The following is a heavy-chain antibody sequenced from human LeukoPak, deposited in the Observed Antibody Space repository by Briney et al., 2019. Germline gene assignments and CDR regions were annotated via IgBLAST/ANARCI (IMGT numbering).Heavy chain of an antibody. V-gene: IGHV3-23*01. CDR3: AKHWDYYDSSGYFRFDP. D-gene: IGHD3-22*01. J-gene: IGHJ5*02. Sequence: GGSLRLYCAASGFTFSSYAMSWVRQAPGKGLEWVSAISGSGGSTYYADSVKGRFTISRDNSKNTLYLQMNSLRAEDTAVYYCAKHWDYYDSSGYFRFDPWGQGTLVTVSS. CDR1: GFTFSSYA. CDR2: ISGSGGST.